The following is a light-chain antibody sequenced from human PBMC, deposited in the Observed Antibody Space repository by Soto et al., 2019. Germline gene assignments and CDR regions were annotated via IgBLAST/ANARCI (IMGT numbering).Light chain of an antibody. CDR2: HAS. V-gene: IGKV3-15*01. CDR1: QSVYSN. J-gene: IGKJ4*01. CDR3: QQYNKCPLT. Sequence: EIEMTQSPATLSASLGERATLSCRASQSVYSNLDWYQQKPGQAPKLLIYHASTWATGIPARFSGGGSGTEFTLTISSLQPEDFAVYYCQQYNKCPLTFGGGTKVEIK.